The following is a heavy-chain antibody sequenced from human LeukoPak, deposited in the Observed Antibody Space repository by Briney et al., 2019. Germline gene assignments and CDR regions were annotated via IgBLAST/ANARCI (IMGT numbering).Heavy chain of an antibody. V-gene: IGHV5-51*01. CDR2: IYPGDSDT. D-gene: IGHD6-13*01. Sequence: SGGALQISCKGSGYSFTSYWIGWVRQLPGKGLEWMGIIYPGDSDTRYSPSFQGQVTISADKSISTAYLQWSSLKASDTAMYYCAVHSSSWYGALPDAFDIWGQGTMVTVSS. CDR1: GYSFTSYW. CDR3: AVHSSSWYGALPDAFDI. J-gene: IGHJ3*02.